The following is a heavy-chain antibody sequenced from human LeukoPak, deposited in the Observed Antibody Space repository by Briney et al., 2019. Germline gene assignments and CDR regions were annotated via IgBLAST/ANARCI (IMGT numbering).Heavy chain of an antibody. J-gene: IGHJ5*02. Sequence: SETLSLTCTVSGGSISRYYWSWIRQPPGKGLEWIGYIYYSGSTNYNPSLKSRVTISVDTSKNQFSLKLSSVTAADTAVYYCASYMTTVTTQGWFDPWGQGTLVTVSS. D-gene: IGHD4-17*01. CDR1: GGSISRYY. CDR3: ASYMTTVTTQGWFDP. CDR2: IYYSGST. V-gene: IGHV4-59*01.